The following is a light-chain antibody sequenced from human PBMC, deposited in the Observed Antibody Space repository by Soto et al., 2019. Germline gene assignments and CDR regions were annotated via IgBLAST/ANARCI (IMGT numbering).Light chain of an antibody. CDR3: QQYDYWPPWT. CDR1: ESVSTN. CDR2: GAS. V-gene: IGKV3-15*01. J-gene: IGKJ1*01. Sequence: EIVTTQSPATLSVSPGERATLSCRASESVSTNLAWYQQRPGQAPRLLIDGASTRATGIPARFSGSGSGTEFTLTINSLQSEDFAVYFCQQYDYWPPWTFGQGTKVEIK.